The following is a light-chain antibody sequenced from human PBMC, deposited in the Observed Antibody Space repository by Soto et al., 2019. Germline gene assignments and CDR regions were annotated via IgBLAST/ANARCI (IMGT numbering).Light chain of an antibody. V-gene: IGKV3-20*01. CDR2: AAS. Sequence: EVVLTQSPGTLSLSPGERATLSCRASQSLSSSYLAWYQQKPGQAPRLLIYAASYRATGISDKFSGSGSGTDFSLTISRLEPEDSAVYYCHQYHSPPQTFGQGTKVDIK. J-gene: IGKJ2*01. CDR1: QSLSSSY. CDR3: HQYHSPPQT.